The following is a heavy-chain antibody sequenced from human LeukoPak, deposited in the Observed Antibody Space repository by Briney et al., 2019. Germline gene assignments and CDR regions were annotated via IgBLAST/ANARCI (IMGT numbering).Heavy chain of an antibody. D-gene: IGHD5-18*01. CDR2: ISSSSSTI. V-gene: IGHV3-48*01. CDR3: AKDHSHLCHRD. CDR1: GFTFSSYS. J-gene: IGHJ4*02. Sequence: GGSLRLSCAASGFTFSSYSMNWVRQAPGKGLEWVSYISSSSSTIYYADSVKGRFTISRDNAKNSLYLQMNSLRAEDTAVYYCAKDHSHLCHRDWGQGTLVTVSS.